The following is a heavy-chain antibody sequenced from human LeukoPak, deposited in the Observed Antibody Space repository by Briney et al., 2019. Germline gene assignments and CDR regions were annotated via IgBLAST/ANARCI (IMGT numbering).Heavy chain of an antibody. V-gene: IGHV4-59*01. CDR1: GGSISSYY. CDR2: IHYGGST. D-gene: IGHD2-15*01. Sequence: PSETLSLTCTVSGGSISSYYWNWIRQPPGKGLEWIGYIHYGGSTNYNPSLKSRVTISLDTSKNQFSLKLTSVTAADTAVYYCARDIAANWFDSWGQGTLVTVSS. CDR3: ARDIAANWFDS. J-gene: IGHJ5*01.